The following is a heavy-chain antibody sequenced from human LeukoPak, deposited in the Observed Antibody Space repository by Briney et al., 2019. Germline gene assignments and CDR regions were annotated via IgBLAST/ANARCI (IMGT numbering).Heavy chain of an antibody. D-gene: IGHD3-10*01. Sequence: GESLKISCKGSGYSFTSYWIGWVRQMPGKGLEWMGIIYPGDSDTRYSPSFQGQVTISADKSISTAYLQWSSLKASDTAMYYCARHGSGSYYKDPIYYYYMDVWGKGTTVTVSS. J-gene: IGHJ6*03. CDR2: IYPGDSDT. CDR1: GYSFTSYW. CDR3: ARHGSGSYYKDPIYYYYMDV. V-gene: IGHV5-51*01.